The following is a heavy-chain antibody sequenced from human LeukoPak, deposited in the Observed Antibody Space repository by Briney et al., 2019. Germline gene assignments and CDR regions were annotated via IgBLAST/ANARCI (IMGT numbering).Heavy chain of an antibody. CDR3: ARGSITMIVVVIVGVDAFDI. D-gene: IGHD3-22*01. Sequence: ASVKVSCKPSVYTFTSYYMHWVRQTPGQGLEWMGIINPSGGSTSYAQKFPARVTRTRDTFTSTVYMELSTLRSADTAVYYCARGSITMIVVVIVGVDAFDIWGQGTMVTVSS. CDR2: INPSGGST. J-gene: IGHJ3*02. CDR1: VYTFTSYY. V-gene: IGHV1-46*01.